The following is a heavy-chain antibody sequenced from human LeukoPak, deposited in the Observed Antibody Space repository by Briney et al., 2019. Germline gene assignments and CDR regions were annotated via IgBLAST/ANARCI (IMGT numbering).Heavy chain of an antibody. CDR2: ISSTSSYI. D-gene: IGHD2-2*01. Sequence: KPGGSLRLSCAASGFIFNSHSMNWVRQAPGKGLEWVSSISSTSSYIYYADSVKSRFTISRHNAKNSLYLQMNSLRAEDTAVYYCARDWGIGYCSSTSCYDSRDAFDIWGQGTMVTVSS. J-gene: IGHJ3*02. CDR1: GFIFNSHS. CDR3: ARDWGIGYCSSTSCYDSRDAFDI. V-gene: IGHV3-21*04.